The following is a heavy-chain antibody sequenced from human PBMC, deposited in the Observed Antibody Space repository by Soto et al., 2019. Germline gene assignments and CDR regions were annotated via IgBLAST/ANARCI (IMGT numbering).Heavy chain of an antibody. V-gene: IGHV4-59*06. CDR3: ACPGY. J-gene: IGHJ4*02. CDR1: GGSISSYY. Sequence: SETLSLTCTVSGGSISSYYWSWIRQPPGKGLEWIGYIYYSGSTYYNPSLKSRVTISVDTSKNQFSLKLSSVTAADTAVYYCACPGYWGQGTLVTVSS. CDR2: IYYSGST.